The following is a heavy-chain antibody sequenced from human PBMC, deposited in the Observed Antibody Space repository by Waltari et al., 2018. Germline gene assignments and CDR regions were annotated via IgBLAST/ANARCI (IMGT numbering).Heavy chain of an antibody. Sequence: EVQLAESGGGLIQPGGSLRLSCAASGFTVSSNYMSWVRQAPGKGLEWVSVIKCGGITYYSDSVKGRFTISTDTSRNTLYLQMNSLRAEDTAVYYCASDPGIANGMDGWGQGTTVTVSS. D-gene: IGHD2-21*01. V-gene: IGHV3-53*01. CDR3: ASDPGIANGMDG. CDR2: IKCGGIT. J-gene: IGHJ6*02. CDR1: GFTVSSNY.